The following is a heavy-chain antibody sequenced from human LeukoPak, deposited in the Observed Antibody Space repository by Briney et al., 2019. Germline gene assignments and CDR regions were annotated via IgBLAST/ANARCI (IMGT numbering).Heavy chain of an antibody. CDR2: INPKSGDT. CDR1: GYTFIDYY. D-gene: IGHD3-10*01. J-gene: IGHJ4*02. V-gene: IGHV1-2*02. Sequence: ASVNVSCTPSGYTFIDYYIHWVRQAPGQGLEWMGWINPKSGDTKYAQKFQGRLTMTRDTATSTVYMELSRLRSDDTAVYYCARRGQGWELFPDYWGQGTLVTVSS. CDR3: ARRGQGWELFPDY.